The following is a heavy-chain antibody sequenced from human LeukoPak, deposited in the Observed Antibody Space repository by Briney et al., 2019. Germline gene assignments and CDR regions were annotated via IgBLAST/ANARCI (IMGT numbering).Heavy chain of an antibody. CDR3: ARDIWGGYGDYPSDY. V-gene: IGHV4-39*07. D-gene: IGHD4-17*01. Sequence: GSLRLSCAVSGFTFSNAWMSWIRQPPGKGLEWIGSIYYSGSTYYNPSLKSRVTISVDTSKNQFSLKLSSVTAADTAVYYCARDIWGGYGDYPSDYWGQGTLVTVSS. CDR2: IYYSGST. J-gene: IGHJ4*02. CDR1: GFTFSNAW.